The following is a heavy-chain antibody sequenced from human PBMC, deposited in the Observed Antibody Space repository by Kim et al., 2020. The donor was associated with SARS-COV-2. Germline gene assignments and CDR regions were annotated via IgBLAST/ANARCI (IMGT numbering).Heavy chain of an antibody. Sequence: GRFTISRDNAKNRLYLQMNSLRAEDTAVYYCARYCSGGSCYSYYYYGMDVWGQGTTVTVSS. J-gene: IGHJ6*02. CDR3: ARYCSGGSCYSYYYYGMDV. V-gene: IGHV3-74*01. D-gene: IGHD2-15*01.